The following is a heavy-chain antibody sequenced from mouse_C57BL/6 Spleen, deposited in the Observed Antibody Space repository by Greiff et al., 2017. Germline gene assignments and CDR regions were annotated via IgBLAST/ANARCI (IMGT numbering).Heavy chain of an antibody. CDR1: GFTFSDYG. CDR3: ARPYGSSDGYCDV. V-gene: IGHV5-17*01. Sequence: EVQRVESGGGLVKPGGSLKLSCAASGFTFSDYGMHWVRQAPEKGLEWVAYISSGSSTIYYADTVKGRFTISRDKAKNTLFLQMNSLRSADTAMYCCARPYGSSDGYCDVWATGTTVSVSS. CDR2: ISSGSSTI. D-gene: IGHD1-1*01. J-gene: IGHJ1*03.